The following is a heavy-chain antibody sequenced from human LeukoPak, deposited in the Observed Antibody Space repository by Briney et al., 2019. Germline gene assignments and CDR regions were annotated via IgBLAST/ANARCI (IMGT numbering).Heavy chain of an antibody. Sequence: ASVKVSCKASGYTFTDYYLHWVRQAPGQGLEWMGWISPKSGGTTYAQKFQGRVTMTRDTSISTAYLELTSLRSGDTAINYCTPFRDPYGMDVWGQGTTVTVSS. CDR2: ISPKSGGT. D-gene: IGHD3-16*01. J-gene: IGHJ6*01. CDR3: TPFRDPYGMDV. CDR1: GYTFTDYY. V-gene: IGHV1-2*02.